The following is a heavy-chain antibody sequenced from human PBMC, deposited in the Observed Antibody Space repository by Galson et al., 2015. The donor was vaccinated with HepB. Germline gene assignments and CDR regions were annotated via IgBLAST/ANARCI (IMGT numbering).Heavy chain of an antibody. J-gene: IGHJ4*02. CDR1: GGTFSSFT. V-gene: IGHV1-69*13. D-gene: IGHD4-11*01. CDR3: SSYSTYEERAFPWVF. CDR2: IIPIFGTA. Sequence: SGAEVKKAVASVTVSCKASGGTFSSFTISWVRQAPGQRLEWMGGIIPIFGTANYAQKFQGRVTIPADESTSTAYMELSILRYEDTAVYFCSSYSTYEERAFPWVFWGKGTLVTVSS.